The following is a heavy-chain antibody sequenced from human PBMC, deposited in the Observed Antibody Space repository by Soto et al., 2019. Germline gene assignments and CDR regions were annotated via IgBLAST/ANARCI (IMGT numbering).Heavy chain of an antibody. CDR2: IYYSGST. J-gene: IGHJ3*02. V-gene: IGHV4-39*01. Sequence: SETLSLTCTVSGGSISSSSYYWGWIRQPPGKGLEWIGSIYYSGSTYYNPSLKSRVTISVDTSKNQFSLKLSSVTAADTAVYYCARRGDIAAAGTGAFDIWGQGTMVTVSS. CDR3: ARRGDIAAAGTGAFDI. D-gene: IGHD6-13*01. CDR1: GGSISSSSYY.